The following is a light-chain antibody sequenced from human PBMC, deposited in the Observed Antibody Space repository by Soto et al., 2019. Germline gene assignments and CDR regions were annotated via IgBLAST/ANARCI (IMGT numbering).Light chain of an antibody. CDR3: CSYAGSDLPYV. CDR2: DVS. V-gene: IGLV2-11*01. Sequence: QSALTQPRSVSGSPVQSVTISCTGTSSDVVGYNYVSWYQHHPGRAPKLMMYDVSKRPSGVPDRFSGSKSGNTASLTISGLQAEDEADYYCCSYAGSDLPYVFGTGTKLTVL. CDR1: SSDVVGYNY. J-gene: IGLJ1*01.